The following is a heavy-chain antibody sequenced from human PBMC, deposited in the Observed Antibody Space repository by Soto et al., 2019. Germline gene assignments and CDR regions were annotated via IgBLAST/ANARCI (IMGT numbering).Heavy chain of an antibody. CDR3: ATGRPMVRGPVDPEFDY. CDR1: GFTFSTYD. J-gene: IGHJ4*02. CDR2: ISYDGGNK. Sequence: GGSLRLSCAASGFTFSTYDIHWARQAPGKGLEWVAVISYDGGNKYYVDSVKGRFTISRDNSKNTLYLQMNSLRADDTAVYYYATGRPMVRGPVDPEFDYWGQGTLVTVSS. V-gene: IGHV3-30*03. D-gene: IGHD3-10*01.